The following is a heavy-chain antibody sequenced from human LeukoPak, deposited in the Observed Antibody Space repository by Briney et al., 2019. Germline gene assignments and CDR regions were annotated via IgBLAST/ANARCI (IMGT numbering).Heavy chain of an antibody. D-gene: IGHD6-19*01. CDR2: ITSSSSDI. Sequence: KTGGSLRLSCAASGFTFSSHYMNWVRQAPGKGLEWVSSITSSSSDIFYADSVKGRFTISRDNAKNSLYLKMNSLRVEDTAVYYCAAALAIAVGGTTPGDYWGQGTLVTVSS. J-gene: IGHJ4*02. CDR1: GFTFSSHY. CDR3: AAALAIAVGGTTPGDY. V-gene: IGHV3-21*06.